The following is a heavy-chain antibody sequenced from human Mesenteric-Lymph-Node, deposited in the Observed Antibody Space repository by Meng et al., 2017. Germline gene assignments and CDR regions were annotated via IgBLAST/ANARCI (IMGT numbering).Heavy chain of an antibody. CDR3: AREGRSHQVGVSVY. CDR1: GGSISSINW. CDR2: IYNSGST. J-gene: IGHJ4*02. Sequence: VPPQESGPGLVKPSETLSLTCAVSGGSISSINWWTWVRQPPGKGLEWIGYIYNSGSTYYNPSLKSRVTISVDTSKNQFSLKLRFVTAADTAVYYCAREGRSHQVGVSVYWGQGTLVTVSS. V-gene: IGHV4-4*02. D-gene: IGHD2-21*01.